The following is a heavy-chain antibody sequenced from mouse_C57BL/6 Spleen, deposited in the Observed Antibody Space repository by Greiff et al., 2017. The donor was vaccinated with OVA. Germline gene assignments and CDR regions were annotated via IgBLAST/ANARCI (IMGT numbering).Heavy chain of an antibody. CDR2: IYPGSGST. Sequence: QVQLQQPGAELVKPGASVKMSCKASGYTFPSSWITWVKQRPGQGLEWIGDIYPGSGSTNYNEKFKSKATLTVDTSSSTAYMQLSSLTSEDSAVYYCARFDYYGSSLDYWGQGTTLTVSS. CDR3: ARFDYYGSSLDY. J-gene: IGHJ2*01. D-gene: IGHD1-1*01. CDR1: GYTFPSSW. V-gene: IGHV1-55*01.